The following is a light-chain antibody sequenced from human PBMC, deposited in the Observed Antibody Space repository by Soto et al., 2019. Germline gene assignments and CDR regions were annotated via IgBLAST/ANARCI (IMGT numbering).Light chain of an antibody. V-gene: IGKV3-11*01. CDR2: DAS. CDR1: QRIGSY. CDR3: QQRSNSPFT. J-gene: IGKJ3*01. Sequence: ETVLTQSPATLSLSPGERATLSCRASQRIGSYLVWYQQKPGQAPRLLIYDASKRAPGIPARSGGSGSGTDFTLTISSLEAEDFAIYYCQQRSNSPFTFGPGT.